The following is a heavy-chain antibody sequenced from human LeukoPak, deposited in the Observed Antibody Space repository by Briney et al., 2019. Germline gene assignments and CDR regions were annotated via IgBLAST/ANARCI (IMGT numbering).Heavy chain of an antibody. J-gene: IGHJ4*02. CDR3: ARNSLTRFGGYDFWSGDFDY. V-gene: IGHV3-7*01. D-gene: IGHD3-3*01. Sequence: GGSLRLSCAASGFTFSSYWMSWVRQAPGKGLEWVANIKQDGSEKYYVDSVKGRFTISRGNAKNSLYLQMNSLRAEDTAVYYCARNSLTRFGGYDFWSGDFDYWGQGTLVTVSS. CDR1: GFTFSSYW. CDR2: IKQDGSEK.